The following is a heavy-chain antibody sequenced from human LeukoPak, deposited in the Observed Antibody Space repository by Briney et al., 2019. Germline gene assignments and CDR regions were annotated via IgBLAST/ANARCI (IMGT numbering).Heavy chain of an antibody. J-gene: IGHJ4*02. Sequence: PGGSLRLSCAASGFTFSSYWMHWVRQVPGKGLEWVAAMTYDGVNQYYADSVKGRFTISRDNSKNTLYLQMNSLRGEDTAVYYCAKDREGTIADYFDYWGQGTLVTVSS. CDR3: AKDREGTIADYFDY. CDR1: GFTFSSYW. CDR2: MTYDGVNQ. D-gene: IGHD1-7*01. V-gene: IGHV3-30*18.